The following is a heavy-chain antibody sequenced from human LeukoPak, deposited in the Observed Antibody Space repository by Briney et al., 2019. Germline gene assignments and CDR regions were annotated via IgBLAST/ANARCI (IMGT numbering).Heavy chain of an antibody. CDR3: ARDLWWFGESDAFDI. CDR2: ISSSSYR. CDR1: GFTFSSYS. V-gene: IGHV3-21*01. J-gene: IGHJ3*02. Sequence: GGSLRLSCAASGFTFSSYSMNWVRQAPGKGLEWVSSISSSSYRYYADSVEGRFTISRDNAKNSLYLRMNSLRAEDTAVYYCARDLWWFGESDAFDIWGQGTMVTVSS. D-gene: IGHD3-10*01.